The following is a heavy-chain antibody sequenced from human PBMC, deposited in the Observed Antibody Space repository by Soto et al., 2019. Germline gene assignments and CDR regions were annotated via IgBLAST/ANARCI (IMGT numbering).Heavy chain of an antibody. D-gene: IGHD2-2*01. CDR3: ARVPNYYYYGMDV. V-gene: IGHV5-51*01. CDR2: IYPGDSDT. Sequence: GESLKISCKGYGYSFTSYWIGWVRQMPGKGLEWMGIIYPGDSDTRYSPSFQGQVTISADKSISTAYLQWSSLKASDTAMYYCARVPNYYYYGMDVWGQGTTVTVSS. J-gene: IGHJ6*02. CDR1: GYSFTSYW.